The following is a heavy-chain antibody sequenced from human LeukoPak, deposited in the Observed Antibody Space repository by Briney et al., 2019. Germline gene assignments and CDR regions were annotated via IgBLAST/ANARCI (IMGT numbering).Heavy chain of an antibody. CDR2: IYPGDSDT. D-gene: IGHD3-10*02. Sequence: HGESLKISCKGSGYSFTSYWIGWVHQMPGKGLEWMGIIYPGDSDTRYSPSFQGQVTISADKSISTACLQWGSLKASDTAMYYCARGPPSLFGDPALDYWGQGTLVTVSS. CDR1: GYSFTSYW. CDR3: ARGPPSLFGDPALDY. J-gene: IGHJ4*02. V-gene: IGHV5-51*07.